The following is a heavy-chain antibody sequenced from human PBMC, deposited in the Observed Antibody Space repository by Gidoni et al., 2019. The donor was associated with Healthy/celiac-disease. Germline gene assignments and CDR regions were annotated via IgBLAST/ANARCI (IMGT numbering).Heavy chain of an antibody. J-gene: IGHJ6*02. D-gene: IGHD1-20*01. CDR3: VKAVTGTYMDV. CDR1: GFTFSSYA. CDR2: ISSNGGST. Sequence: EVQLVESGGGLVQPGGSLSLSCSASGFTFSSYAMHWVRQAPGKGLEYVSAISSNGGSTYYADSVKGRFTISRDNSKNTLYLQMSSLRAEDTAVYYCVKAVTGTYMDVWGQGTTVTVSS. V-gene: IGHV3-64D*09.